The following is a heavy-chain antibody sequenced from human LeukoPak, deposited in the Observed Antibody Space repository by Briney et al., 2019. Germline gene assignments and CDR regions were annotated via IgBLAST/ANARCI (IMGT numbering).Heavy chain of an antibody. V-gene: IGHV4-34*01. CDR3: ARGTFDRIAARPGGNWFDP. J-gene: IGHJ5*02. Sequence: PSETLSLTCAVYGGSFSGYYWSWIRHPPGKGLEWIGEINHSGSTNYNPSLKSRVTISVDTSKNQFSLKLSSVTAADTAVYYCARGTFDRIAARPGGNWFDPWGQGTLVTVSS. CDR2: INHSGST. D-gene: IGHD6-6*01. CDR1: GGSFSGYY.